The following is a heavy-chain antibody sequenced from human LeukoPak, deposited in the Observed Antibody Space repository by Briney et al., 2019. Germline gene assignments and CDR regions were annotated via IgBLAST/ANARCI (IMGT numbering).Heavy chain of an antibody. V-gene: IGHV4-59*01. CDR2: IYDSGST. CDR1: GGSISNYY. Sequence: PSETLSLTCTVSGGSISNYYWTWIRQPPGKGLEWIGYIYDSGSTNYNPSLRSRVTISVDTSKIQFSLKMDSVTAADTAVYYCARRFDYWGQGTLVTVSS. J-gene: IGHJ4*02. CDR3: ARRFDY.